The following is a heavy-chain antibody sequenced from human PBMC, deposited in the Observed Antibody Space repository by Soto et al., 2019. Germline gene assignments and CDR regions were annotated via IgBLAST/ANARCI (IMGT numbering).Heavy chain of an antibody. CDR1: GYTFTGYY. Sequence: ASVKVSCKASGYTFTGYYMHWVRQAPGQGLEWMGRINPSGGSTSYAQKFQGRVTMTRDTSTSTVYMELSSLRSEDTAVYYCARDGPLAVAGIDYWGQGTLVTVSS. V-gene: IGHV1-46*01. J-gene: IGHJ4*02. CDR3: ARDGPLAVAGIDY. D-gene: IGHD6-19*01. CDR2: INPSGGST.